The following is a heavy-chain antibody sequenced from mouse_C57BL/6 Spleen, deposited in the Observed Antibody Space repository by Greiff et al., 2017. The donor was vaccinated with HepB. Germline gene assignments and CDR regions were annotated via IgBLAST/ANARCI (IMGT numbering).Heavy chain of an antibody. Sequence: QVQLQQSGAELVKPGASVKMSCKASGYTFTSYWITWVKQRPGQGLEWIGDIYPGSGSTNYNEKFKSKATLTVDTSSSTAYMQLSSLTSEDSAVYYCARSGGNYVVMDYWGQGTSVTVSS. D-gene: IGHD2-1*01. CDR1: GYTFTSYW. CDR3: ARSGGNYVVMDY. V-gene: IGHV1-55*01. J-gene: IGHJ4*01. CDR2: IYPGSGST.